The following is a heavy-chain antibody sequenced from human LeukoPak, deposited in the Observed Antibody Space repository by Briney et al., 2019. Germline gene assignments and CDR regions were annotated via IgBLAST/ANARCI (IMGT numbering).Heavy chain of an antibody. CDR1: GGTFSSYA. V-gene: IGHV1-24*01. CDR3: ASATSGWYFDY. D-gene: IGHD6-19*01. J-gene: IGHJ4*02. Sequence: GASVKVSCKASGGTFSSYAISWVRQAPGKGLEWMGCFDPEDGETIYAQKFQGRVTMTEDTSTDTAYMELSSLRSEDTAVYYCASATSGWYFDYWGQGTLVTVSS. CDR2: FDPEDGET.